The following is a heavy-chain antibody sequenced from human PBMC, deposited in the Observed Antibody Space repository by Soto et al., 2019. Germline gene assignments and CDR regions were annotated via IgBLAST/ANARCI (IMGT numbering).Heavy chain of an antibody. CDR1: GYTFTDYY. V-gene: IGHV1-2*02. D-gene: IGHD2-2*01. CDR3: AKDPNIGRVAAATGGMDV. Sequence: QVQLVQSGAEVKKPGASVKVSCKASGYTFTDYYMHWVRQAPGQGLEWMGWINPNSGGTNYAQKFQGRVTMTRVTSISSAYMELSSLRSDDTALYYCAKDPNIGRVAAATGGMDVWGQGTTVTVSS. J-gene: IGHJ6*02. CDR2: INPNSGGT.